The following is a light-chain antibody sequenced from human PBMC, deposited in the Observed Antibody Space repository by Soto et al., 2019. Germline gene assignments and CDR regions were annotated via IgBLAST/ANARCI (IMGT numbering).Light chain of an antibody. Sequence: IQMTQSPSSLSASVGDRVTITCRASQNIFSYLNWYQQKPGKAPNLLIYAASNLQSGVPSRFSGSGSGTDFTLTISSLQREDSATYYCLQDINYPWTFGQGTKVDIK. CDR3: LQDINYPWT. CDR1: QNIFSY. CDR2: AAS. V-gene: IGKV1-39*01. J-gene: IGKJ1*01.